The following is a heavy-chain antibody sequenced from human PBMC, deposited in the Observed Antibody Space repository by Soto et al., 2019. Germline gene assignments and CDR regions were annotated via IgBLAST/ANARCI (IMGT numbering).Heavy chain of an antibody. V-gene: IGHV3-7*04. CDR2: IKQDGSEK. J-gene: IGHJ6*03. Sequence: EVQLVESGGGLVQPGGSLRLSCAASGFTFSSYWMSWVRQAPGKGLEWVANIKQDGSEKYYVDSVKGRFTISRDNAKNSLYLQMNSLRAEDTAVYYCARGCGELWLYYYYYYMDVWGKVTTVTVSS. CDR1: GFTFSSYW. CDR3: ARGCGELWLYYYYYYMDV. D-gene: IGHD3-16*01.